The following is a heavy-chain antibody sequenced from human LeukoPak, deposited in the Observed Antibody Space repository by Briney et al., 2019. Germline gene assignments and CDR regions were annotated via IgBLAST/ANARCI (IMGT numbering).Heavy chain of an antibody. D-gene: IGHD3-3*01. CDR1: GGSISSSSYY. J-gene: IGHJ6*03. Sequence: SETLSLTCTVSGGSISSSSYYWGWIRQPPGKGLEWIGSIYYSGSTYYNPSLKSRVTISVDTSKNQFSLKLSSVTAADTAVYYCARDTDFWSGYYSKYYYYMDVWGKGTTVTVSS. CDR3: ARDTDFWSGYYSKYYYYMDV. V-gene: IGHV4-39*07. CDR2: IYYSGST.